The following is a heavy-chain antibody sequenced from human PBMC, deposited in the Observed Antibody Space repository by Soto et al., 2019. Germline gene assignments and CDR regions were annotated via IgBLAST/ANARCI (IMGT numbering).Heavy chain of an antibody. J-gene: IGHJ4*02. CDR3: ARNRAAAGYTYYFDY. CDR2: IYHSGST. V-gene: IGHV4-4*02. CDR1: GGSISSSNW. D-gene: IGHD6-13*01. Sequence: SETLSLTCAVSGGSISSSNWWSWVRQPPGKGLEWIGEIYHSGSTNYNPSLKSRVTISVDKSKNQFSLKLSSVTAADTAVYYCARNRAAAGYTYYFDYWGQGTLVTVSS.